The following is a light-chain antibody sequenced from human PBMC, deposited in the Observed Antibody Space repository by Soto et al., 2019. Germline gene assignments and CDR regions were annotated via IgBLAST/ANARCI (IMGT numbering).Light chain of an antibody. CDR3: QTWDSAIRV. V-gene: IGLV4-69*01. J-gene: IGLJ2*01. Sequence: QPVLAQSPSASASLGASVKLTCTLTSGPNSYTIAWHQQQPGRGPRYLMKINSDGSHMKGDGIPARFSGSSSESERHLTISNVQSEDEADYYCQTWDSAIRVFGGGTKLTVL. CDR2: INSDGSH. CDR1: SGPNSYT.